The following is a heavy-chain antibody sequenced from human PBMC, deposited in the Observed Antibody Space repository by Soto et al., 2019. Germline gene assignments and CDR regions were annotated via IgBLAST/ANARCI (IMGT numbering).Heavy chain of an antibody. CDR2: ISAYNGNT. CDR3: ARVLKTYCYGSGSYFPTIYFDY. D-gene: IGHD3-10*01. J-gene: IGHJ4*02. Sequence: APVKVSCKASGYTFTSYGIRWVRQAPGQGLEWMGWISAYNGNTNYAQKLQGRVTMTTDTSTSTAYMELRSLRSDDTAVYYCARVLKTYCYGSGSYFPTIYFDYWGQGTLVTVSS. CDR1: GYTFTSYG. V-gene: IGHV1-18*04.